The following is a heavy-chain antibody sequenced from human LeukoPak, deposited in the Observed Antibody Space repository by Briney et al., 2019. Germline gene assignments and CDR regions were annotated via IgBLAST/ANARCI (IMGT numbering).Heavy chain of an antibody. V-gene: IGHV3-30*02. D-gene: IGHD3-22*01. J-gene: IGHJ4*02. CDR3: AKGTYYYDSSGYYSADY. Sequence: GRSLRLSCAASGFTLSSYGMHWVRQAPGKGLEWVAFIRYDGSNKYYADSVKGRFTISRDNSKNTLYLQMNSLRAEDTAVYYCAKGTYYYDSSGYYSADYWGQGTLVTVSS. CDR2: IRYDGSNK. CDR1: GFTLSSYG.